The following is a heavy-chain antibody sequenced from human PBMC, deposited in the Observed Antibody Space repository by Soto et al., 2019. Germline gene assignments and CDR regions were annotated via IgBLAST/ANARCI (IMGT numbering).Heavy chain of an antibody. V-gene: IGHV3-7*01. CDR2: IEQDGSEK. J-gene: IGHJ6*02. CDR1: GFTFSSFW. D-gene: IGHD3-22*01. Sequence: GGSLRLSCAASGFTFSSFWMSWVRQAPGKGLEWVANIEQDGSEKYYVDSVKGRFTISRDNAKNSLYLQMNSLRAEDTAVYYCARDLIYSDSSGVYYYYYGVDVWGQGTTVTVSS. CDR3: ARDLIYSDSSGVYYYYYGVDV.